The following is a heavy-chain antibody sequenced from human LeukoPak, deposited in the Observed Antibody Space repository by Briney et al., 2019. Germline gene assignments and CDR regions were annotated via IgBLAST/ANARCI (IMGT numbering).Heavy chain of an antibody. D-gene: IGHD5-18*01. CDR2: ISWNSGSI. V-gene: IGHV3-9*01. CDR3: AKGGEIQLWLHLSY. CDR1: GFTFDDYA. J-gene: IGHJ4*02. Sequence: GGSLRLSCAASGFTFDDYAMHWVRQAPGKGLEWVSGISWNSGSIGYADSVKGRFTISRDNAKNSLYLQMNSLRAEDTALYYCAKGGEIQLWLHLSYWGQGTLVTVSS.